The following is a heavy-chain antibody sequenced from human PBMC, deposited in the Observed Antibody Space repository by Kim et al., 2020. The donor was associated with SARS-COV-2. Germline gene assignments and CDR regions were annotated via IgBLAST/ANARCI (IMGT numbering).Heavy chain of an antibody. Sequence: ASVKVSCKVSGYTLTELSMHWVRQAPGKGLEWMGGFDPEDGETIYAQKFQGRVTMTEDTSTDTAYMELSSLRSEDTAVYYCATANLYCSSTSCYGGALYYGMDVWGQGTTVTVSS. V-gene: IGHV1-24*01. CDR2: FDPEDGET. J-gene: IGHJ6*02. CDR1: GYTLTELS. CDR3: ATANLYCSSTSCYGGALYYGMDV. D-gene: IGHD2-2*01.